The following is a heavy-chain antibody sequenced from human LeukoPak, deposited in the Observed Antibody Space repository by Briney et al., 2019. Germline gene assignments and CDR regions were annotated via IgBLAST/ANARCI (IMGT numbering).Heavy chain of an antibody. CDR2: INPNSGGT. J-gene: IGHJ4*02. CDR3: ARGGPGIAAAGSLYYFAY. Sequence: ASVMVSCKASGHTFTGYYMHWVRQAPGQGLEWMGWINPNSGGTNYAQQFQGRVTMTRDTSISTAYMELSRLRSDDTAVYYCARGGPGIAAAGSLYYFAYWGQGTLATVSS. CDR1: GHTFTGYY. D-gene: IGHD6-13*01. V-gene: IGHV1-2*02.